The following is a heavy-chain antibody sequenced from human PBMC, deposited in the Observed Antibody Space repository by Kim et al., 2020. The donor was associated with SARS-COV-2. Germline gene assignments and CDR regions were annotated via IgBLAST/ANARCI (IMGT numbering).Heavy chain of an antibody. Sequence: SETLSLTCTVSGGSISSYYWSWIRQPPGKGLEWIGYIYYSGSTNYNPSLKSRVTISVDTSKNQFSLKLSSVTAADTAVYYCARVRARYYYDSSGYPYWYFDLWGRGTLVTVSS. J-gene: IGHJ2*01. CDR2: IYYSGST. D-gene: IGHD3-22*01. V-gene: IGHV4-59*01. CDR1: GGSISSYY. CDR3: ARVRARYYYDSSGYPYWYFDL.